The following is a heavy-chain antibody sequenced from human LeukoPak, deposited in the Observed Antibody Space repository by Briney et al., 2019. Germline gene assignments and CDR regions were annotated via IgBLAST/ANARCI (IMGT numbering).Heavy chain of an antibody. J-gene: IGHJ4*02. CDR2: IFLGESDT. CDR3: VRHRNWNYDY. D-gene: IGHD1-1*01. CDR1: GARFTTYW. V-gene: IGHV5-51*01. Sequence: GECLKISWIGSGARFTTYWVGWVRQMPGKGREWVGIIFLGESDTRYSPSFQGQVTISPDKSINTAYLQWSSLKASDTAMYYCVRHRNWNYDYWGQGTLVTVSS.